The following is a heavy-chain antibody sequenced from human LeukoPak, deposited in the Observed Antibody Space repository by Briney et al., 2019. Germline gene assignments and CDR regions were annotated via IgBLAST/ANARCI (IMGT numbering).Heavy chain of an antibody. CDR2: INSDGSST. Sequence: PGGSLRLSYAASRFTFDEYGMSWVRQTAGKGLVWVSRINSDGSSTSYADSVKGRFTISRDNAKNSLYLQMNSLRAEDTAVYYCARDVATISNWFDPWGQGTLVTVSS. CDR3: ARDVATISNWFDP. D-gene: IGHD5-24*01. J-gene: IGHJ5*02. CDR1: RFTFDEYG. V-gene: IGHV3-74*01.